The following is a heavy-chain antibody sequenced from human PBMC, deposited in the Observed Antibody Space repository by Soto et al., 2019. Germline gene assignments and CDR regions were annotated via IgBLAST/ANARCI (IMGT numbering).Heavy chain of an antibody. CDR2: ISSSSSYI. Sequence: VGSVRLSCAASVFTFSSYSMNCVRHSPGKWLEWVSSISSSSSYIYYADSVKGRFTISRDNAKNSLYLQMNRLRAEDTAVYYCARDLLMVSPHRSYGMEVWGQGTTVNVS. V-gene: IGHV3-21*01. D-gene: IGHD2-8*01. J-gene: IGHJ6*02. CDR1: VFTFSSYS. CDR3: ARDLLMVSPHRSYGMEV.